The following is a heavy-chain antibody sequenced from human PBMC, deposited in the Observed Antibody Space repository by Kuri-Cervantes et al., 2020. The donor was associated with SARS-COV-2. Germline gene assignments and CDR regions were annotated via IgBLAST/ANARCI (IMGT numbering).Heavy chain of an antibody. Sequence: GSLRLSCAVYGGSFSDYYWSWVRQPPGKGLEWIGEINHSGNTNYDPSLKSRVTISIDTSKNQFSLKLSSVTAADTAVYYCASPFSSGYYRYWGQGTLVTVSS. CDR2: INHSGNT. CDR1: GGSFSDYY. CDR3: ASPFSSGYYRY. V-gene: IGHV4-34*01. J-gene: IGHJ4*02. D-gene: IGHD3-22*01.